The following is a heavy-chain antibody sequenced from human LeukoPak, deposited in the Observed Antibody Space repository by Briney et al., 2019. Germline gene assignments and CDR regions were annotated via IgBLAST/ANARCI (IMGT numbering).Heavy chain of an antibody. Sequence: SETLSLTCTVSGGSLSSYYWSWVRQPPGKGLEWIGYIYYSGSTKYNPSLTSRVTISVDTSKNQFSLKPSSVTAADTAVYYCARVEFSYYDILTGYYGSAFDIWGQGTMVTVSS. V-gene: IGHV4-59*01. CDR3: ARVEFSYYDILTGYYGSAFDI. CDR1: GGSLSSYY. J-gene: IGHJ3*02. D-gene: IGHD3-9*01. CDR2: IYYSGST.